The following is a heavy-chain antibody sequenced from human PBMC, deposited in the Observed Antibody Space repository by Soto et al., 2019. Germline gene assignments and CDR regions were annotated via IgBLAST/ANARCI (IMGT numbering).Heavy chain of an antibody. Sequence: GGSLRLSCAASGFTFSSYWMHWVRQAPGKGLVWVSRINSDGSSTNYADSVKGRFTISRDNTKNTLYLQMNSLRAEDTAVYYCEREYSSSGCFDSWGQGTLVTVSS. J-gene: IGHJ4*02. CDR2: INSDGSST. V-gene: IGHV3-74*01. CDR3: EREYSSSGCFDS. D-gene: IGHD6-6*01. CDR1: GFTFSSYW.